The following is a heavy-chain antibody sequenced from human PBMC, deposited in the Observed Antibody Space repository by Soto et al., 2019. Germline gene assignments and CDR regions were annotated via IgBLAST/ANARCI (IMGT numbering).Heavy chain of an antibody. V-gene: IGHV5-51*01. CDR2: VYPSDSDV. Sequence: PGETLTISCKVTGYPFCSSGFYWLRQRPGKGLEWLGNVYPSDSDVRYSPAFEGQVTISADNSINTAYLQLLNLKASDTAIYYCTKGATSPFDPWGQGTRVTVSS. J-gene: IGHJ5*02. CDR3: TKGATSPFDP. CDR1: GYPFCSSG. D-gene: IGHD3-16*01.